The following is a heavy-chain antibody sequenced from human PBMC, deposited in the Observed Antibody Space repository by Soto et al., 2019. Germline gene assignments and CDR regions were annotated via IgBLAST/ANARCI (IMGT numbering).Heavy chain of an antibody. CDR1: GGTFYTYT. CDR3: AKAPYHPHLLDY. D-gene: IGHD2-2*01. CDR2: ITPIYPTT. J-gene: IGHJ4*02. Sequence: GASVKVSCKASGGTFYTYTFSWVRQAPGQGLEWMGSITPIYPTTNYAEEFQGRLTVTADGSTNTAYMELNSLTSEDTAVYYCAKAPYHPHLLDYWGQGTLVTVSS. V-gene: IGHV1-69*13.